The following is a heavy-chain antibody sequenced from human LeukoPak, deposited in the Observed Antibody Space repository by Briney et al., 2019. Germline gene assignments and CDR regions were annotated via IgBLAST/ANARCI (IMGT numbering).Heavy chain of an antibody. J-gene: IGHJ4*02. V-gene: IGHV3-43D*03. D-gene: IGHD6-19*01. CDR3: AKAHSSGWHQIPFDY. CDR2: ISWDGGST. CDR1: RFTFSTYW. Sequence: PGGSLRLSCAASRFTFSTYWMHWVRQAPGKGLEWVSLISWDGGSTYYADSVKGRFTISRDNSENSLYLQMNSLRAEDTALYYCAKAHSSGWHQIPFDYWGQGTLVTVSS.